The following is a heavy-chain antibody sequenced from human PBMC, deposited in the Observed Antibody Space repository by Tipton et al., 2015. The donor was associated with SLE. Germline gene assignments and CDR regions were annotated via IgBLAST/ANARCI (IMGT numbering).Heavy chain of an antibody. CDR1: GYTFTSYG. CDR2: ISAYSGNT. D-gene: IGHD1-7*01. Sequence: QVQLVQSGAEVKKPGASVKVSCKASGYTFTSYGINWVRQAPGQGLEWMGWISAYSGNTNYAQTLQGRVTMTTDTSTSTAYMELRSLRSDDTAVYYCARYNWNYGAYYFDYWGQGTLVTVSS. CDR3: ARYNWNYGAYYFDY. V-gene: IGHV1-18*04. J-gene: IGHJ4*02.